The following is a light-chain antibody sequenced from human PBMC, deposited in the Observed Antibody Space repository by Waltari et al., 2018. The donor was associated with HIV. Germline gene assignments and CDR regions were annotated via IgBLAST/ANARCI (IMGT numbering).Light chain of an antibody. J-gene: IGKJ1*01. CDR3: MQGALWPWT. V-gene: IGKV2-30*01. Sequence: DVVMTQSPLSLPVTLGQPASISCRSSQSLVYTDGNTYLNWFQQRPGQSPRHLIYKVSNRDSGVPDRFSGSGSGTDFTLKISRVEAEDVGVYYCMQGALWPWTFGQGTKVEIK. CDR2: KVS. CDR1: QSLVYTDGNTY.